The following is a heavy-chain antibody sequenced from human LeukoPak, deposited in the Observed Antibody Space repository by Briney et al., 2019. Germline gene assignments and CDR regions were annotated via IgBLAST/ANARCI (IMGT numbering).Heavy chain of an antibody. Sequence: ASVKVSCTASGYTFTSYCISWVRQAPGQGLEWMGWISAYNGNTNYAQKRQGRVTMTTDTSTSTAYMELRSLRSDDTAVSYCARARVIMITFGGVIVNWFDPWGQGTLVTVSS. D-gene: IGHD3-16*02. CDR3: ARARVIMITFGGVIVNWFDP. J-gene: IGHJ5*02. CDR2: ISAYNGNT. CDR1: GYTFTSYC. V-gene: IGHV1-18*01.